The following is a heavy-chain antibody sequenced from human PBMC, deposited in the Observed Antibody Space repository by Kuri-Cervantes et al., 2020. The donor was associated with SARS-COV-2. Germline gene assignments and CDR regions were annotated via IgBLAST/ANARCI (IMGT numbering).Heavy chain of an antibody. Sequence: GGSLRLSCAASGFTFSYHYMSWIRQAPGKGLEWVSYISSSSSYTNYADSVKGRFTISRDNAKNSLYLQMNSLRAEDTAVYYCASFGSGWYDDAFDIWGQGTMVTVSS. CDR3: ASFGSGWYDDAFDI. V-gene: IGHV3-11*03. CDR2: ISSSSSYT. D-gene: IGHD6-19*01. J-gene: IGHJ3*02. CDR1: GFTFSYHY.